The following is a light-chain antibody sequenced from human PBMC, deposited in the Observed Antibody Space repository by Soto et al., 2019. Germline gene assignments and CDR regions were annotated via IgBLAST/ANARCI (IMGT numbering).Light chain of an antibody. CDR1: LRISKY. CDR2: GAS. Sequence: DIRVTQSPSSLSASVGDRVTITCRASLRISKYLNWYQQEPGKAPKLLIFGASTLQSGVPSRFSGSGSGTEFTLTISSLQPEDSATYYCQQSHSTPLTCGGGTKLESK. V-gene: IGKV1-39*01. CDR3: QQSHSTPLT. J-gene: IGKJ4*01.